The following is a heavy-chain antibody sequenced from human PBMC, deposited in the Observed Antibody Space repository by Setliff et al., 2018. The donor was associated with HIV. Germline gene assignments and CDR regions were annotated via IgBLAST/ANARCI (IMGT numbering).Heavy chain of an antibody. Sequence: PSETLSLTCTVSGGSISKYFWSWIRQSAEKGLEWIGSIYTSGTTNYNPSLEGRITTSVDLSKNHFSLNLHSVTAADTAVYYCAIGDEYPGVFQSWGQGKVVTVSS. J-gene: IGHJ5*02. D-gene: IGHD2-2*01. CDR1: GGSISKYF. CDR2: IYTSGTT. V-gene: IGHV4-4*09. CDR3: AIGDEYPGVFQS.